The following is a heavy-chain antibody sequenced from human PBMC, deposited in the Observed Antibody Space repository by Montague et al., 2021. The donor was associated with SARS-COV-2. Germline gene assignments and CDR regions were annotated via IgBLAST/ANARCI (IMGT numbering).Heavy chain of an antibody. Sequence: SETLSLTCTVSGGSISSSSYYWGWIRQAPGKGLEWIGSIYYSGSTYYNPSLKSRVTISVDTSKNQFSLKLSSVTAADTAVYYCARDPSRQPLLYPIGDYYYGTDVWGQGTTVTGPS. CDR2: IYYSGST. D-gene: IGHD2-2*02. CDR3: ARDPSRQPLLYPIGDYYYGTDV. V-gene: IGHV4-39*07. CDR1: GGSISSSSYY. J-gene: IGHJ6*02.